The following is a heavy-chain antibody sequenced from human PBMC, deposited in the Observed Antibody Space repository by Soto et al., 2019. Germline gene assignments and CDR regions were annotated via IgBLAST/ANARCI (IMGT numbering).Heavy chain of an antibody. CDR1: GFTFSSYW. J-gene: IGHJ3*01. D-gene: IGHD2-15*01. V-gene: IGHV3-74*03. CDR2: ISSDGSYT. Sequence: GGSLRLSCAASGFTFSSYWMHWVRQAPGKGLVWVSRISSDGSYTTYADSVKGRYTISRDSAKNTLYLQMNSLRAEDTAVYYCAKGGYCSGVTCSSSIDFWGQGTMVTVSS. CDR3: AKGGYCSGVTCSSSIDF.